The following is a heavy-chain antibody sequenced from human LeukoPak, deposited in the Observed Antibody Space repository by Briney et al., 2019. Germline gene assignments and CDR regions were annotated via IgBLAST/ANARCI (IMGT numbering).Heavy chain of an antibody. Sequence: GASVKVSCKASGYIFTGYYMHWVRQAPGQGLEWMGWINPNSGGTNYAQKLQGRVTMTRDTSISTAYMELSRLRSDDTAVYYCAREGSKGVAVVPAARVLDYWGQGTLVTVSS. CDR3: AREGSKGVAVVPAARVLDY. J-gene: IGHJ4*02. CDR1: GYIFTGYY. V-gene: IGHV1-2*02. D-gene: IGHD2-2*01. CDR2: INPNSGGT.